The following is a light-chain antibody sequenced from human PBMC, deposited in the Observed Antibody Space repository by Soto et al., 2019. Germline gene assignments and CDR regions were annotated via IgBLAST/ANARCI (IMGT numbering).Light chain of an antibody. Sequence: EIVLTQSPGTLSLSPGERAILSCRASQSVNSIYLAWYQQKPGQAPRLLIYGASSRATGVPNRFSGSGSGTDFTLTISSLEPEDFAVYYCHQYGLLPRHPFGQGTKLEIK. CDR2: GAS. CDR1: QSVNSIY. CDR3: HQYGLLPRHP. J-gene: IGKJ2*01. V-gene: IGKV3-20*01.